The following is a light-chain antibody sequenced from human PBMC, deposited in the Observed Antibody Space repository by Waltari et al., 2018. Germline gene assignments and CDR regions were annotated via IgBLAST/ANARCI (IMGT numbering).Light chain of an antibody. CDR3: QQYYSTLMYT. V-gene: IGKV4-1*01. J-gene: IGKJ2*01. CDR1: QSVLYSSNNKNY. CDR2: WAS. Sequence: DIVMTQYPDSLAVSLGERATIKCKASQSVLYSSNNKNYLAWYQQKPGQPPKLLIYWASTRESGVPDRFSGSGSGTDFTLTISSLQAEDVAVYYCQQYYSTLMYTFGQGTKLEIK.